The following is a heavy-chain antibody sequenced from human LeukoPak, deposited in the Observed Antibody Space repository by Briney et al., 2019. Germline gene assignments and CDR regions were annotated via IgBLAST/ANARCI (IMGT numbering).Heavy chain of an antibody. CDR1: GGSISSSSYY. J-gene: IGHJ5*02. CDR3: ARVLKGATMFDP. D-gene: IGHD1-26*01. CDR2: IYYSGST. V-gene: IGHV4-39*07. Sequence: SETLSLTCTVSGGSISSSSYYWGWIRQPPGNGLEWIGSIYYSGSTYYNPSLKSRVTISLDTSKNQFSLKLSSVTAADTAVYYCARVLKGATMFDPWGQGTLVTVSS.